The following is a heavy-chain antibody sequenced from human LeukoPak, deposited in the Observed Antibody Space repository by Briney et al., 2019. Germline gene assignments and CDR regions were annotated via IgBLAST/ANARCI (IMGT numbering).Heavy chain of an antibody. CDR2: INHSGST. V-gene: IGHV4-34*01. Sequence: PSETLSLTCAVYGGSFSGYYWSWIRQPPGKGLEWIGEINHSGSTNYNPSLKSRVTISVDTSKNQFSLKLSSVTAADTAVYYCARVVVAAINWGQGTLVTVSS. CDR3: ARVVVAAIN. CDR1: GGSFSGYY. D-gene: IGHD2-15*01. J-gene: IGHJ4*02.